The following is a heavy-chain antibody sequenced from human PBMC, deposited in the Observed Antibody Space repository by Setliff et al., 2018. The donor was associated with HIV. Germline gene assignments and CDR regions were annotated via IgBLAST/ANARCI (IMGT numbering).Heavy chain of an antibody. J-gene: IGHJ4*02. V-gene: IGHV4-30-4*01. CDR3: ARVPFGSGSYYFDF. CDR1: GGSISSRDSS. D-gene: IGHD3-10*01. Sequence: SETLSLTCYVSGGSISSRDSSWTWIRQTPGKGLEWIGYIYYSGDTYYNATLQSRATILLDTSKNQFFLTLTSVTAADTAVYFCARVPFGSGSYYFDFWGQGTLVTVSS. CDR2: IYYSGDT.